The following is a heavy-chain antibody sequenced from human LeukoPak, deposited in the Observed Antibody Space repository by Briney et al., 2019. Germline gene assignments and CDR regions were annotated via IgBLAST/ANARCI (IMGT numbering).Heavy chain of an antibody. J-gene: IGHJ4*02. D-gene: IGHD2-2*01. V-gene: IGHV3-21*01. CDR2: ISTSSIYI. CDR1: GFTFSTYS. CDR3: ARGVLNPQLYGY. Sequence: PGGSLRLSCAASGFTFSTYSMNWVRQAPGKGLEWISFISTSSIYIYYADSVKGRFTISRDNARNSLYLQMNSLRAEDTAVYYCARGVLNPQLYGYWGQGTLVTVSS.